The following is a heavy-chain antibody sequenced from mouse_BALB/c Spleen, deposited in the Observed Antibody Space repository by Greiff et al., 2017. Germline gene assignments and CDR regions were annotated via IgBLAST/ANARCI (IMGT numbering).Heavy chain of an antibody. CDR3: ARWDYYGSSYDAMDY. J-gene: IGHJ4*01. D-gene: IGHD1-1*01. CDR2: ISSGGSYT. Sequence: EVMLVESGGDLVKPGGSLKLSCAASGFTFSSYGMSWVRQTPDKRLEWVATISSGGSYTYYPDSVKGRFTISRDNAKNTLYLQMSSLKSEDTAMYYCARWDYYGSSYDAMDYWGQGTSVTVSS. CDR1: GFTFSSYG. V-gene: IGHV5-6*01.